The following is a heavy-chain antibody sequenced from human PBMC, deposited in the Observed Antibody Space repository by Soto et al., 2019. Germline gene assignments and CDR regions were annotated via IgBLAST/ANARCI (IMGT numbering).Heavy chain of an antibody. D-gene: IGHD1-26*01. CDR3: ARETYYMNWFDP. V-gene: IGHV4-59*01. J-gene: IGHJ5*02. CDR1: GGSISSYY. CDR2: IYDSGST. Sequence: PSETLSLTCTVSGGSISSYYWSWIRQPPGQGLEWIGYIYDSGSTNYTPSLKSRVTISVDTSKNQFSLKLSSVTAADTAVYYCARETYYMNWFDPWGQGTLGTVSS.